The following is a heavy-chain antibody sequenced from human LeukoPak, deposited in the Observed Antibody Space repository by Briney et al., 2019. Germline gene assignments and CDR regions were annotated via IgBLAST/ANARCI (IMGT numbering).Heavy chain of an antibody. CDR1: GFTFSSYG. CDR3: ATRRAYSSSSDFDY. D-gene: IGHD6-6*01. V-gene: IGHV3-30*03. Sequence: GGSLRLSCAASGFTFSSYGMHWVRQAPGKGLEWVAVISYDGSNKYYADSVKGRFTISRDNSKNTLYLQMNSLRAEDTAVYYCATRRAYSSSSDFDYWGQGTLVTVSS. J-gene: IGHJ4*02. CDR2: ISYDGSNK.